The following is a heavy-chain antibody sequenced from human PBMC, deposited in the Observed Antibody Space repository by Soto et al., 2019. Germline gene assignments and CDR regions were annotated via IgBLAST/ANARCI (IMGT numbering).Heavy chain of an antibody. D-gene: IGHD1-26*01. Sequence: GGSLRLSCAASGFTFSSYWMSWVRQAPGKGLEWVANIKQDGSEKYYVDSVKGRFTISRDNDKNSLYLQMNSLRAEDTAVYYCAKSYGRVNYYYYGMDVWGQGTTVTVSS. CDR3: AKSYGRVNYYYYGMDV. V-gene: IGHV3-7*01. J-gene: IGHJ6*02. CDR1: GFTFSSYW. CDR2: IKQDGSEK.